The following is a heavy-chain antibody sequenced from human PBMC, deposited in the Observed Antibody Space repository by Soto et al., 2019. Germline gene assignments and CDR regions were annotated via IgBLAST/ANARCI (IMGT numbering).Heavy chain of an antibody. CDR1: GFSLSTSGVG. Sequence: QITLKESGPTLVKPTQTLTLTCTFSGFSLSTSGVGVGWIRQPQGKALEWLALIYWDDDKRYSPSLKSRLTITKDTSKNQVVLTMTNMDPVDTATYDCAQWIDYGDYPNWFDPWGQGTLVTVSS. J-gene: IGHJ5*02. CDR3: AQWIDYGDYPNWFDP. V-gene: IGHV2-5*02. D-gene: IGHD4-17*01. CDR2: IYWDDDK.